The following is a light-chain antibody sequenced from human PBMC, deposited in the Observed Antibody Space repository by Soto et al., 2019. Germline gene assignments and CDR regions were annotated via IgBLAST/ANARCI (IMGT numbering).Light chain of an antibody. Sequence: IQLTQSPSSLSASVGDRVTITCRASQGISSYLAWYQQKPGKAPKLLIYAASTLQSGVPSRFSGSGSGTDFTLTSSSLQPEDFATYYCQQGSGTFGQGTKVEIK. V-gene: IGKV1-9*01. CDR2: AAS. CDR3: QQGSGT. CDR1: QGISSY. J-gene: IGKJ1*01.